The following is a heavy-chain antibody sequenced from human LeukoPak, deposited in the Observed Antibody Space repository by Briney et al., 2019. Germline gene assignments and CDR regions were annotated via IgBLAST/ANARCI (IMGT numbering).Heavy chain of an antibody. CDR3: ARAEYYYDSSGYYSLLRFDY. CDR2: INPNNGDT. CDR1: GYTITGFY. D-gene: IGHD3-22*01. V-gene: IGHV1-2*02. Sequence: ASVKVSCKSSGYTITGFYLHWVRQAPGQGLEWMGWINPNNGDTTYTQKFQGRVTMTRDTSISTAYMELSRLRSDDTAVYYCARAEYYYDSSGYYSLLRFDYWGQGTLVTVSS. J-gene: IGHJ4*02.